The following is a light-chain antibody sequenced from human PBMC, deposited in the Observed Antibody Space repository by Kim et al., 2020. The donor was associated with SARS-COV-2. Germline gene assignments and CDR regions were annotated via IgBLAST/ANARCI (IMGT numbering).Light chain of an antibody. J-gene: IGKJ5*01. Sequence: PASISCKSSQSLVIGNGNNYLDWYLQKPGQSPQLLIYLGSNRASGVPDRFSGSGSGTDFTLRISRVEAEDVGVFYCMQTQQIPRIFGQGTRLEIK. CDR1: QSLVIGNGNNY. CDR3: MQTQQIPRI. CDR2: LGS. V-gene: IGKV2-28*01.